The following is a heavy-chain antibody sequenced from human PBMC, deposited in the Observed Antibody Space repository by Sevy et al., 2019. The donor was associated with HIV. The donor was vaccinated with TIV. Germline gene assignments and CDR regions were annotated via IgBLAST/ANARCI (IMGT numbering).Heavy chain of an antibody. CDR3: ARRYFDL. CDR1: GFTFSNYA. Sequence: GGYLRLSCAASGFTFSNYAMNWVRQAPGKGLEWVSGISGSGGSGDKTNYAVSVKGRFTISRDNAKGSLYLQMNNLRVEDTATYYCARRYFDLWGQGTLVIVSS. J-gene: IGHJ4*02. V-gene: IGHV3-23*01. CDR2: ISGSGGSGDKT.